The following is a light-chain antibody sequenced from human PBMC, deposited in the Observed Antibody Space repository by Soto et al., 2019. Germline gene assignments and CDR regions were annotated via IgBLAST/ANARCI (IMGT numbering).Light chain of an antibody. J-gene: IGKJ4*01. Sequence: EVVLTQSPGTLSLSPGDRATLSCAASQSVSSNYLAWYQQKPGQAPRLLIFGASIRATGIPDRFSGSGSGTDFTLTISRLEPEDFAVYYCQQYGSSAPTFGGGTKVDIK. CDR2: GAS. CDR1: QSVSSNY. CDR3: QQYGSSAPT. V-gene: IGKV3-20*01.